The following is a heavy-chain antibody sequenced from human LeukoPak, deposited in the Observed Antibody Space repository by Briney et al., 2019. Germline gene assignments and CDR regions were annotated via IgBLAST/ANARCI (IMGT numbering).Heavy chain of an antibody. Sequence: GGSLRLSCAASGSTFSGYWMHWVRQAQGKGLVWVSRIYSDGSRTTYADSVKGRFTISRDNAKNTLYLQMNSLRAEDTAVYYCARDTIDVDIVATIQYFDYWGQGTLVTVSS. CDR2: IYSDGSRT. D-gene: IGHD5-12*01. V-gene: IGHV3-74*01. J-gene: IGHJ4*02. CDR1: GSTFSGYW. CDR3: ARDTIDVDIVATIQYFDY.